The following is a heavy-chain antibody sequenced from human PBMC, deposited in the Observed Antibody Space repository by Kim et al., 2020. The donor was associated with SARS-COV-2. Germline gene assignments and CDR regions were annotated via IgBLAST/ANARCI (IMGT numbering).Heavy chain of an antibody. D-gene: IGHD3-22*01. Sequence: RFTISRDNAKNSLYLQMNSLRAEDTAGYYCARDPPYDSSGYYSGDWFDPWGQGTLVTVSS. V-gene: IGHV3-48*03. J-gene: IGHJ5*02. CDR3: ARDPPYDSSGYYSGDWFDP.